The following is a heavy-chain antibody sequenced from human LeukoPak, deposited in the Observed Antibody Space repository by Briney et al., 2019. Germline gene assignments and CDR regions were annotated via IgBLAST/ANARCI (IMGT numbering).Heavy chain of an antibody. V-gene: IGHV1-2*02. J-gene: IGHJ5*02. CDR1: AYTFTGFY. Sequence: GASVKVSCKASAYTFTGFYMHWLRQAPGQGLEWMGWINPNSGGTNYAQRFQGRVTMTRDMSTSTVYMELSSLRSEDTAVYYCARAYARNIVATIGAWGQGTLVTVSS. D-gene: IGHD5-12*01. CDR2: INPNSGGT. CDR3: ARAYARNIVATIGA.